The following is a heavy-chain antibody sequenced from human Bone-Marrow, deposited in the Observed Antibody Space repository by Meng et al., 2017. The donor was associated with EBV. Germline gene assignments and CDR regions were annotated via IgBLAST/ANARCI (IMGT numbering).Heavy chain of an antibody. CDR3: AREDPTSVAFDY. Sequence: QVQLQESGPGLVKPSEXPSLTCTVSGGSVSSGSYYWSWIRQPPGKGLEWIGYIYYSGSTNYNPSLKSRVTISVDTSKNQFSLKLSSVTAADTAVYYCAREDPTSVAFDYWGQGTLVTVSS. D-gene: IGHD3-3*01. CDR2: IYYSGST. CDR1: GGSVSSGSYY. J-gene: IGHJ4*02. V-gene: IGHV4-61*01.